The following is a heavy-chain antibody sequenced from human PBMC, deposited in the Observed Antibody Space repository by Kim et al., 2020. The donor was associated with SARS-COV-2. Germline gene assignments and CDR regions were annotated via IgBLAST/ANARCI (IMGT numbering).Heavy chain of an antibody. D-gene: IGHD6-19*01. CDR3: ARDHGIAVAGDAFNI. J-gene: IGHJ3*02. CDR1: GFTFSSYE. Sequence: GGSLRLSCATSGFTFSSYEMNWVRQAPGKGLEWVSYISSSGATIYYADSVKGRFTISRDNAKNSLYLQMDSLRAEETAVYYCARDHGIAVAGDAFNIWGQGTVVTVSS. CDR2: ISSSGATI. V-gene: IGHV3-48*03.